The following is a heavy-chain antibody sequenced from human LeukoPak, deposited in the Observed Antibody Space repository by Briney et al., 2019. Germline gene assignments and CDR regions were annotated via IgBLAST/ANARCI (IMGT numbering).Heavy chain of an antibody. Sequence: PSETLSFTCTISGSSITSVSHYWGWIRQPPGKGLEWIGDIYYTGSTYYSPLLRSRVPMSVHTSKNQFSLRRNAVPAVAPAVYSCARRWGNIVGVTYEYWGQGTLVTVSS. V-gene: IGHV4-39*01. J-gene: IGHJ4*02. CDR3: ARRWGNIVGVTYEY. CDR1: GSSITSVSHY. D-gene: IGHD3-16*01. CDR2: IYYTGST.